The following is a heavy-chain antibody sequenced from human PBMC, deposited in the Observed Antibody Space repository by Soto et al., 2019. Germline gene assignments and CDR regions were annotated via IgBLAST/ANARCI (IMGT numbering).Heavy chain of an antibody. CDR2: ILPIFATA. J-gene: IGHJ6*02. Sequence: QVQLVQSGAEVKKPGSSVKVSCKASGGTFSSYAISWVRQAPGQGLEWIGGILPIFATANYAQNFQGRVKINADKSTSTAYMELSSLRSEDTAVYYCARDSRCQFGAYYYYGMDVWGQGTTVTVSS. CDR3: ARDSRCQFGAYYYYGMDV. V-gene: IGHV1-69*06. CDR1: GGTFSSYA. D-gene: IGHD3-16*01.